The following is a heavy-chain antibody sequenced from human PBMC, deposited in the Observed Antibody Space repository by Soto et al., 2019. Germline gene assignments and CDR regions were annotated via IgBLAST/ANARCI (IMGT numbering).Heavy chain of an antibody. Sequence: QVQLQQWGAGPLRPLETLSLTCGVSGGSFSGYWAWIRQSPGKGLEWIGEINVRGSINYNPSLKSRVSISVDTSKNHYSLNLRSVTAADTAVYYCARESHDILTGPPWVWYFDLWGRGTLVTVSS. CDR3: ARESHDILTGPPWVWYFDL. V-gene: IGHV4-34*01. J-gene: IGHJ2*01. CDR1: GGSFSGY. D-gene: IGHD3-9*01. CDR2: INVRGSI.